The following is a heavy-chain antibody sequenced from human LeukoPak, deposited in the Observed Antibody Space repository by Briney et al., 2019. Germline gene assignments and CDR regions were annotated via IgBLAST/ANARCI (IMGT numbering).Heavy chain of an antibody. CDR1: GFTFSSYG. D-gene: IGHD6-13*01. V-gene: IGHV3-30*18. J-gene: IGHJ4*02. CDR3: AKDPSSSSWAFDY. Sequence: GGSLRLSCAASGFTFSSYGMHWVRQAPGKGLEWVAVISYDGSKKYYADSVKGRFTISRDNSKNTLYLQMNSLRAEDTAVYYCAKDPSSSSWAFDYWGQGTLVTVSS. CDR2: ISYDGSKK.